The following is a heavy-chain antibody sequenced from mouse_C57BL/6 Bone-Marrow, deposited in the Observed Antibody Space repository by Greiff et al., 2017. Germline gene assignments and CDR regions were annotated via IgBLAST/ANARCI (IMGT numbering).Heavy chain of an antibody. D-gene: IGHD2-4*01. CDR1: GFTFSDYY. V-gene: IGHV5-16*01. J-gene: IGHJ4*01. Sequence: VMLVESEGGLVQPGSSMKLSCPASGFTFSDYYMAWVRQVPEKGLEWVANINYDGSSTYYLDSLKSRFIISRDNARNVLYLERSSLKSEDTATYYCAMIYYDYYGGVRYAMDYWGQGTSVTVSS. CDR2: INYDGSST. CDR3: AMIYYDYYGGVRYAMDY.